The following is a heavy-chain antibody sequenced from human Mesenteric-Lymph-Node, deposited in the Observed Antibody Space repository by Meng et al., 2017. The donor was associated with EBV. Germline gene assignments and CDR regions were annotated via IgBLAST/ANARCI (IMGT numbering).Heavy chain of an antibody. J-gene: IGHJ5*02. V-gene: IGHV3-74*01. CDR3: ASDRWEREGWFDR. CDR2: INTYGSST. CDR1: GFTFSGSA. D-gene: IGHD1-26*01. Sequence: GQLVEAGGGLVQSGGSLKLSWAASGFTFSGSAMDWVRQASGKGLEWVSRINTYGSSTSYADSVQGRFTISRDNAKGTLYLQMNSLRAEDTAVYYCASDRWEREGWFDRWGPGTLVTVSS.